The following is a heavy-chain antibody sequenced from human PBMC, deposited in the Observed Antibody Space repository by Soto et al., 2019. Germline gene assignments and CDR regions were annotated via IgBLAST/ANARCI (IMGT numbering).Heavy chain of an antibody. J-gene: IGHJ6*02. CDR2: IGGSGDST. V-gene: IGHV3-23*01. Sequence: EVHLLESGGGLVQPGGSLRLSCVTSGFTFYSYAMNWVRQAPGKGLEWVSAIGGSGDSTYYSDSVRGRFTISRDNPKNTLYLQMNNLRAEDTAVYFCAKQRSSGWYNSYYYGMDVWGQGTTVTVSS. CDR1: GFTFYSYA. D-gene: IGHD6-19*01. CDR3: AKQRSSGWYNSYYYGMDV.